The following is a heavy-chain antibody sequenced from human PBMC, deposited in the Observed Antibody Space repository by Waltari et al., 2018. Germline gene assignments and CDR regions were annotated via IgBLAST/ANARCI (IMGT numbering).Heavy chain of an antibody. CDR2: FSFTGRRT. V-gene: IGHV3-74*03. D-gene: IGHD3-22*01. J-gene: IGHJ4*01. CDR1: GLIISGHW. Sequence: EAELAESGGGVVQPGESMRLASAASGLIISGHWMNWVRQTPGKGLVWVARFSFTGRRTTYADSVKGRFTISRDNANNIVFLQMNTLTAEDTAVYYCTRDRVYDSSGSSYVDFFDLWGHGTLVTVSS. CDR3: TRDRVYDSSGSSYVDFFDL.